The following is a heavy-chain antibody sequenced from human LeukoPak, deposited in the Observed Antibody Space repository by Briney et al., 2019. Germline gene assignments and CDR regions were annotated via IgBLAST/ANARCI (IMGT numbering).Heavy chain of an antibody. V-gene: IGHV4-61*02. CDR2: IYGSGST. CDR3: ARRGEGDAYYFDY. D-gene: IGHD3-16*01. J-gene: IGHJ4*02. CDR1: GDSISSSSYY. Sequence: SETLSLICTVSGDSISSSSYYWSWIRQPAGKGLEWIGRIYGSGSTNYNPSLKSRVTLSVDTSKSQFSLKLGSVTAADTAVYYCARRGEGDAYYFDYWGQGTLVTVSS.